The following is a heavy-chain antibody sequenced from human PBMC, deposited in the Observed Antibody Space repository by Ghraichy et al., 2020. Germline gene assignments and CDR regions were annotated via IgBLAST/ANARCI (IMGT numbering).Heavy chain of an antibody. CDR3: ARLPDWINAFDI. V-gene: IGHV1-69*13. CDR1: GGTFSSYA. D-gene: IGHD3/OR15-3a*01. CDR2: IIPIFGTA. Sequence: SVKVSCKASGGTFSSYAISWVRQAPGQGLEWMGGIIPIFGTANYAQKFQGRVTITADESTSTAYMELSSLRSEDTAVYYCARLPDWINAFDIWGQGTMVTVSS. J-gene: IGHJ3*02.